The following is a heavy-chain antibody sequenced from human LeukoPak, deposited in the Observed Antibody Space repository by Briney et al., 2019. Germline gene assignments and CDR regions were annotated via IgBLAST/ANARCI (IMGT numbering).Heavy chain of an antibody. CDR2: IYYSGSTNGST. D-gene: IGHD2-15*01. Sequence: SETLSLTCAVSGGSVSRGSYYWSWIRQPPGKGLEWIGYIYYSGSTNGSTNYNPSLKSRVTISIDTSKNQFSLKLSSVTAADTAVYYCARERTPGSGLDCWGQGTLVTVSS. CDR1: GGSVSRGSYY. J-gene: IGHJ4*02. V-gene: IGHV4-61*01. CDR3: ARERTPGSGLDC.